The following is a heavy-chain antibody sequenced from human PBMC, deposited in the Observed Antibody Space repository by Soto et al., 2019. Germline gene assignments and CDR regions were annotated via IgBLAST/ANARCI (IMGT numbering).Heavy chain of an antibody. CDR2: VSTNGRST. Sequence: GGSLRLSCRASGLAFGNYAMNWVRQVPGRGLEWVAGVSTNGRSTYYADSVRGRFTISRDNSKNTVFLQMNSLRVEDTAVYFCARAQLVRYYYYGMDVWGQGTTVTVSS. V-gene: IGHV3-23*01. D-gene: IGHD6-6*01. J-gene: IGHJ6*02. CDR3: ARAQLVRYYYYGMDV. CDR1: GLAFGNYA.